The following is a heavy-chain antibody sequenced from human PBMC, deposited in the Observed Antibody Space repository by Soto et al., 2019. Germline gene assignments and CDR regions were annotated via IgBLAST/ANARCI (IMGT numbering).Heavy chain of an antibody. D-gene: IGHD3-3*02. CDR1: GFTFNSYS. Sequence: EVRLEESGGNLVKPGGSLRLSCTASGFTFNSYSISWVCQAPGKGLEWVSSISGTSDYIYYADSVKGRFTISRDNAKNSLYLQMNRLRAEDAAVYYCANRRLTDGFIFGPYDSYYGLDVWGHGTTVTVSS. J-gene: IGHJ6*02. CDR3: ANRRLTDGFIFGPYDSYYGLDV. CDR2: ISGTSDYI. V-gene: IGHV3-21*02.